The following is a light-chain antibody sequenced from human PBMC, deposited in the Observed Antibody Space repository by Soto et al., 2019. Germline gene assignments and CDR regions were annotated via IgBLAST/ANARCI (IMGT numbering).Light chain of an antibody. J-gene: IGLJ2*01. V-gene: IGLV2-14*01. CDR1: SSDIGAYKY. CDR2: EVI. Sequence: VLTXPASVSGSPGQSITISCTGTSSDIGAYKYVSWYQQHPGRAPKLMIYEVIHRPSGVSSRFSGSKSGKTASLSISGLQADDEADYYCSSYTSSRTLVFGGGTKVTVL. CDR3: SSYTSSRTLV.